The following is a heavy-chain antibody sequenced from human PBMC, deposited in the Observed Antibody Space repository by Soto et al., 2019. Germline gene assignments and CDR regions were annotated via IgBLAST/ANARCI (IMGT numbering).Heavy chain of an antibody. V-gene: IGHV4-30-4*01. J-gene: IGHJ4*02. CDR1: GGSISSGNYY. CDR2: IYYSGST. D-gene: IGHD2-21*02. Sequence: QVQLQESGPGLVKPSQTLSLTCSVSGGSISSGNYYWSWFRQPPGKGLEWIGCIYYSGSTYYNPSLRSRVTISIDTSKNQFSLNLSSVTAADTAVYYCVRDLLSGDYLPLFEYWGQGTLVTVSS. CDR3: VRDLLSGDYLPLFEY.